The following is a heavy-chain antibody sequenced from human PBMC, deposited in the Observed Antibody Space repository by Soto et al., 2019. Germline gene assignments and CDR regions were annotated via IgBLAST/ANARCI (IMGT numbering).Heavy chain of an antibody. Sequence: QVQLVESGGGVVQPGTSLRLSCAASGFTFSSHAMYWVRQAPGKGPEWVAVIWYDGSIKYYGDSVKGRFTISRDNSKNTLYLQMNSLRAEDTAVYYCARADLWGYDAFGIWGQGTMVTVSS. J-gene: IGHJ3*02. CDR2: IWYDGSIK. CDR3: ARADLWGYDAFGI. V-gene: IGHV3-33*01. D-gene: IGHD2-21*01. CDR1: GFTFSSHA.